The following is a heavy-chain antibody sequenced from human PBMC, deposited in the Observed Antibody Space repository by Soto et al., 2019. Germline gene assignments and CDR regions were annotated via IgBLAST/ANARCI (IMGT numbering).Heavy chain of an antibody. Sequence: ASVKVSCKASGYTFTSYAMHWVRQAPGQRLEWMGWINAGNGNTKYSQKFQGRVTITRDTSASTAYMELSSLRSEDTAVYYCAMNTMIVVVQMGPSDEYYYYGMEVWGQGTTVTVSS. J-gene: IGHJ6*02. CDR3: AMNTMIVVVQMGPSDEYYYYGMEV. V-gene: IGHV1-3*01. CDR2: INAGNGNT. D-gene: IGHD3-22*01. CDR1: GYTFTSYA.